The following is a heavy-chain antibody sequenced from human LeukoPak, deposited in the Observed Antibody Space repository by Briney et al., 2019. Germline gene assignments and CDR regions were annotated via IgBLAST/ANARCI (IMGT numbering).Heavy chain of an antibody. CDR3: AGEGCHQLLFYYYYYMDV. J-gene: IGHJ6*03. Sequence: SETLSLTCAVYGGSFSGYYWSWIRQPPGKGLEWIGEMNHSGSTNYNPSLKSRVTISVDTSKNQFSLRLSSVTAADTAVYYCAGEGCHQLLFYYYYYMDVWGKGTTVTVSS. CDR2: MNHSGST. CDR1: GGSFSGYY. V-gene: IGHV4-34*01. D-gene: IGHD2-2*01.